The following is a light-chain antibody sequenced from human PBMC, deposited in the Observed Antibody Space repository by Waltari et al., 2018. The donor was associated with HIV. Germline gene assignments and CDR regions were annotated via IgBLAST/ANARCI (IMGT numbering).Light chain of an antibody. V-gene: IGLV2-8*01. J-gene: IGLJ3*02. Sequence: QSALTQPPSASGSPGQSVTISCTGTSRDAGGSKYVSWYQQHPGKAPKLMIYEVNKRPSGVPDRFSGSKSANTASLTVSGLQADDEADYYCNSYAGSNNWVFGGGTKLTVL. CDR2: EVN. CDR3: NSYAGSNNWV. CDR1: SRDAGGSKY.